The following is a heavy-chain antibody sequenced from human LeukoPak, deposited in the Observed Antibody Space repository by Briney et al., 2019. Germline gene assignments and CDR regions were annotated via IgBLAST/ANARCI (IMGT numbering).Heavy chain of an antibody. CDR1: GGSISSSSYY. J-gene: IGHJ4*02. D-gene: IGHD4-17*01. Sequence: PSETLSLTCTVYGGSISSSSYYWCWIRQPPGKGLEWIGSIYYSGSTYYNPSLKSRVTISVDTSKNQFSLKLSSVTAADTAVYYCAREGPGDVDYWGQGTLVTVSS. CDR3: AREGPGDVDY. V-gene: IGHV4-39*02. CDR2: IYYSGST.